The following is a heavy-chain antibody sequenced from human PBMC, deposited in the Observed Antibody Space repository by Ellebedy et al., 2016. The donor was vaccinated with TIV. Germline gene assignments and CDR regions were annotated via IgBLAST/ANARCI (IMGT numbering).Heavy chain of an antibody. Sequence: GESLKISCKGSGYSFTSYWISWVRQMPGKGLEWMGRIDPSDSYTNYSPSFQGHVTISADKSISAAYLQWSSLKASDTAMYYCARRGAEPVTTPDDYWGQGTLVTVSS. CDR3: ARRGAEPVTTPDDY. V-gene: IGHV5-10-1*01. J-gene: IGHJ4*02. CDR1: GYSFTSYW. D-gene: IGHD4-17*01. CDR2: IDPSDSYT.